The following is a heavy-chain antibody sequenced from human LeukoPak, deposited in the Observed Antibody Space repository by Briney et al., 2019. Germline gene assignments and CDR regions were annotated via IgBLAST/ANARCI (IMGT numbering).Heavy chain of an antibody. Sequence: ESGPALVKPTQTLTLTCTFSGFSLSTSGMCVSWIRQPPGKALEWLARIDWDDDKYYSTSLKTRLTISKDTSKNQVVLTMTNMDPVDTATYYCARIRSSGDRGTYYFDYWGQGTLVTVSS. V-gene: IGHV2-70*11. D-gene: IGHD2-15*01. CDR3: ARIRSSGDRGTYYFDY. CDR1: GFSLSTSGMC. CDR2: IDWDDDK. J-gene: IGHJ4*02.